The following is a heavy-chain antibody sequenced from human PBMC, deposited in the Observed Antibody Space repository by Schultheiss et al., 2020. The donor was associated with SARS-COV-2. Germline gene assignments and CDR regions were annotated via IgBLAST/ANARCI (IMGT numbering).Heavy chain of an antibody. J-gene: IGHJ3*02. CDR3: ARDRGYTSGWYTADHAFEI. CDR1: GFTFSSYA. D-gene: IGHD6-19*01. CDR2: INRDGSST. V-gene: IGHV3-74*01. Sequence: GESLKISCSASGFTFSSYAMHWVRQAPGKGLVWVSRINRDGSSTTYADSVKGRFTISRDNSKNTLYLQMNSLRAEDTAVYYCARDRGYTSGWYTADHAFEIWGQGTTVTVSS.